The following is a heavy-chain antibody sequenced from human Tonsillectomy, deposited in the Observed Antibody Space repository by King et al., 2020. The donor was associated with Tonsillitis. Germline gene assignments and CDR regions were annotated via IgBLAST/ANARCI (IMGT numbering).Heavy chain of an antibody. CDR3: ARDLSGTNY. CDR1: GYTFNNYV. Sequence: VQLVQSGSELKKPGASVKVSCKASGYTFNNYVLNWVRQAPGQGLEWMGWINTNTGNPTYAQNFTGRFVFSLDTSFNTAYLEISSLKAEDTAVYYCARDLSGTNYWGQGTLVTVSS. D-gene: IGHD5-12*01. J-gene: IGHJ4*02. V-gene: IGHV7-4-1*02. CDR2: INTNTGNP.